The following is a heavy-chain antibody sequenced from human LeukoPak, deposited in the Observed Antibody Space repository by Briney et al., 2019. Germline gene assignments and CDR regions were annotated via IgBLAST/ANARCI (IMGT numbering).Heavy chain of an antibody. V-gene: IGHV4-59*01. Sequence: PSETLSLTCNVSGDSISSYYWSLIRQPPGKGLEWIGYIYYSDNTDYNPSLRGRVTISVDTSKNQFSLKLSSVTAADTAVYYCARCRSGSTSYFPFDYWGQGTLVTVSS. J-gene: IGHJ4*02. CDR1: GDSISSYY. D-gene: IGHD2-2*01. CDR2: IYYSDNT. CDR3: ARCRSGSTSYFPFDY.